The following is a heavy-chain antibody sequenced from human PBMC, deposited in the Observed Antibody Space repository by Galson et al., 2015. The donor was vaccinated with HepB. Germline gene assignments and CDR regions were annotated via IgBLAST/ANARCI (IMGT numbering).Heavy chain of an antibody. D-gene: IGHD3-22*01. CDR2: IYSGGST. Sequence: SLRLSCAASGFTVSSNYMSWVRQAPGKGLEWVSVIYSGGSTYYADSVKGRFTISRDNSKNTLYLQMNSLRAEDTAVYYCASRATYYYDSSGPTLGAFDIWGQGTMVTVSS. V-gene: IGHV3-66*01. J-gene: IGHJ3*02. CDR3: ASRATYYYDSSGPTLGAFDI. CDR1: GFTVSSNY.